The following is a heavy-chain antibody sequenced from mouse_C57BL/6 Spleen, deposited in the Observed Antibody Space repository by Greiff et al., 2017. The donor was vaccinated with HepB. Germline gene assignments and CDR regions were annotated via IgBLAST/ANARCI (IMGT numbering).Heavy chain of an antibody. CDR1: GFTFSDYY. D-gene: IGHD1-3*01. J-gene: IGHJ1*03. Sequence: EVNVVESEGGLVQPGSSMKLSCTASGFTFSDYYMAWVRQVPEKGLEWVANINYDGSSTYYLDSLKSRFIISRDNAKNILYLQMSSLKSEDTATYYCARDQGTNWYFDVWGTGTTVTVSS. V-gene: IGHV5-16*01. CDR3: ARDQGTNWYFDV. CDR2: INYDGSST.